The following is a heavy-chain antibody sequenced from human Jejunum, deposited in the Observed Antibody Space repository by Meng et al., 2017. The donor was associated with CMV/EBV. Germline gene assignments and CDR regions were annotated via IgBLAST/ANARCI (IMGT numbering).Heavy chain of an antibody. CDR3: AKDVTPYIVVVPTAIYSSYYYGMDV. J-gene: IGHJ6*02. D-gene: IGHD2-2*01. Sequence: VRQAPGKGPEWVAFVRYDGSNKNYADSVKGRFSISRDNSKNTLYLQMNSLGAEDTAVYYCAKDVTPYIVVVPTAIYSSYYYGMDVWGQGTTVTVSS. V-gene: IGHV3-30*02. CDR2: VRYDGSNK.